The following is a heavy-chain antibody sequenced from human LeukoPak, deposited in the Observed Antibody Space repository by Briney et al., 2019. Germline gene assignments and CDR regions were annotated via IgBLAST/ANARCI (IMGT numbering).Heavy chain of an antibody. Sequence: GGSLRLSCAASGFTFSDAWMSWVRQTPGKGLEWVGRIKSETDGGTTDYAAPVKGRFSISRDDSENTLYLQMDSLKTEDTGVYYCTTEMRWELLFDDWGQGTLVTVSS. D-gene: IGHD1-26*01. J-gene: IGHJ4*02. CDR1: GFTFSDAW. CDR2: IKSETDGGTT. CDR3: TTEMRWELLFDD. V-gene: IGHV3-15*01.